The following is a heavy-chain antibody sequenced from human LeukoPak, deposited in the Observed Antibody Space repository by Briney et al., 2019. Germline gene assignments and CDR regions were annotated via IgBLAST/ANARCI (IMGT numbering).Heavy chain of an antibody. J-gene: IGHJ5*02. CDR1: GYTFTSYG. D-gene: IGHD3-10*01. CDR2: ISAYNGNT. V-gene: IGHV1-18*01. Sequence: GASVKVSCKASGYTFTSYGISWVRQAPGQGLEWMGWISAYNGNTNYAQKLQGRVAMTTDTSTSTAYMELRSLRSDDTAVYYCAREATYYYGSGAPNWFDPWGQGTLVTVSS. CDR3: AREATYYYGSGAPNWFDP.